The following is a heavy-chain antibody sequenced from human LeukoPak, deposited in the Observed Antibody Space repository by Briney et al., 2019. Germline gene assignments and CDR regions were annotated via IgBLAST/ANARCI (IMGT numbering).Heavy chain of an antibody. CDR1: GGSVSDYY. J-gene: IGHJ4*02. V-gene: IGHV4-59*02. CDR3: ASRKLGNDY. CDR2: IYYTGT. Sequence: SETLSLTCTVSGGSVSDYYWSWIRQSPGKGLEWIGYIYYTGTSYNPSLKSRVTISADTPKNQFSLNLSSVTAADTAVYYCASRKLGNDYWGQGTLVTASS. D-gene: IGHD7-27*01.